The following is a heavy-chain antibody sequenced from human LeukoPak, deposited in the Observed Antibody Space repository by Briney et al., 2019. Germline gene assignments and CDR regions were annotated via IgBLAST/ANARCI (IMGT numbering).Heavy chain of an antibody. CDR2: ISSSGSTI. V-gene: IGHV3-11*01. J-gene: IGHJ6*02. Sequence: PGASLILSCAASGFTFSDYYMSWIRQAPGEGLEWVSYISSSGSTIYYADSVKGRFTISRDNAKNSLYLQMNSLRAEDTAVYYCARRMAPYCGGDCYPSSYYGMDVWGQGTTVTVSS. D-gene: IGHD2-21*02. CDR3: ARRMAPYCGGDCYPSSYYGMDV. CDR1: GFTFSDYY.